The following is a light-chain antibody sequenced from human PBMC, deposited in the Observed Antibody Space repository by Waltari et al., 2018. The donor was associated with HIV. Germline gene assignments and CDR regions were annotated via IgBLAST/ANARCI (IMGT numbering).Light chain of an antibody. J-gene: IGLJ1*01. CDR3: CSYADSSTYV. Sequence: QSALTPPASVSGSPGQSITISCTGTSSDVGSYNLVSWYQQHPGKAPKLMIYEVSQRPSGVSNRFSGAKSGNAASLTISGLQAEDEADYYCCSYADSSTYVFGTGTKVTVL. V-gene: IGLV2-23*02. CDR1: SSDVGSYNL. CDR2: EVS.